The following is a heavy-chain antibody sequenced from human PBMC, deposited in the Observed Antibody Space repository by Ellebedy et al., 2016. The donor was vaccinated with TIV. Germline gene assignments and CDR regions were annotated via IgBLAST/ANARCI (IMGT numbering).Heavy chain of an antibody. J-gene: IGHJ4*02. V-gene: IGHV5-51*01. CDR1: GYSFTNHW. CDR2: IYPGDSDA. D-gene: IGHD6-25*01. CDR3: VRLRDASADELDY. Sequence: GESLKISXKASGYSFTNHWIAWVRQMPGKGLEWMGIIYPGDSDARYRTSFQGQVTISSDKSINTAYLQWGSLKASDTAMYFCVRLRDASADELDYWGQGTLVTVSS.